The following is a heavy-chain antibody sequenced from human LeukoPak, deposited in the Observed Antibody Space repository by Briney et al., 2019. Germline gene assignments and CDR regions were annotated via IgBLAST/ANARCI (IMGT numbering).Heavy chain of an antibody. J-gene: IGHJ4*02. V-gene: IGHV4-59*12. D-gene: IGHD4-17*01. CDR2: SYYSGST. CDR3: ASGTTVTNFAY. Sequence: PSETLSLTCTVSGGSITHYYWTWIRQPPGKTLEWIGYSYYSGSTKYNPSLKSRVTISVDTSNNQFSLNLRSVTAADTAVYYCASGTTVTNFAYWGQGTLVTVSS. CDR1: GGSITHYY.